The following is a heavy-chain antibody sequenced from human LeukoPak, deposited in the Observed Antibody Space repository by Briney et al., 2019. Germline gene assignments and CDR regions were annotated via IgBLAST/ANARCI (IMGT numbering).Heavy chain of an antibody. D-gene: IGHD1-26*01. CDR3: ARAMGATIVH. CDR2: INHSGST. V-gene: IGHV4-34*01. CDR1: GGSFSGYY. J-gene: IGHJ4*02. Sequence: SETLSLTCAVYGGSFSGYYWSWIRQPPGKGLEWIGEINHSGSTNYNPSLKSRVTISVDTSKNQFSLKLSSVTAADTAVYYCARAMGATIVHWGQGTLVTVSS.